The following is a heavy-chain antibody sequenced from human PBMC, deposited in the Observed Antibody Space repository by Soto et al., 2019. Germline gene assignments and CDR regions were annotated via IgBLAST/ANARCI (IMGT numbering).Heavy chain of an antibody. Sequence: SVKVSCKASGGTFSSYAISWVRQAPGQGLEWMGGIIPIFGTANYAQKFQGRVTITADESTSTAYMELSSLRSEDTAVYYCARVRYSSGCGFDPWGQGTLVTVSS. J-gene: IGHJ5*02. V-gene: IGHV1-69*13. CDR2: IIPIFGTA. CDR1: GGTFSSYA. CDR3: ARVRYSSGCGFDP. D-gene: IGHD6-19*01.